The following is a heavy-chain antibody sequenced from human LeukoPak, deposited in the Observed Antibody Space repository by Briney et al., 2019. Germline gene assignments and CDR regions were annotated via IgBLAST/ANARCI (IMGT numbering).Heavy chain of an antibody. CDR2: VDHTGST. J-gene: IGHJ6*03. CDR1: DDPITMYY. Sequence: SETLSLTCSVSDDPITMYYWTWIRQPPEKGLEWIGYVDHTGSTNFNPSLNGRVSISRDTTKNLFSLRLRSVTAADAAVYFCARGRVSSSTWYSTYYYYFYMDVWGKGTTVTVSS. D-gene: IGHD1-1*01. CDR3: ARGRVSSSTWYSTYYYYFYMDV. V-gene: IGHV4-59*01.